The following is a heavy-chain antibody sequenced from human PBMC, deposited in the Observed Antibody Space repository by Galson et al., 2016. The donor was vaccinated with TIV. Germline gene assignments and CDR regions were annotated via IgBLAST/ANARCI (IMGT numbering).Heavy chain of an antibody. Sequence: SVKVSCKASGYTFTSYYLYWVRQAPGQGLEWMGWINAGNGNTKYSQKFQGRVTITRDTSASTAYMELSSLRSEDTAVYYCARDPGYFVYWGQGTLVTVSS. CDR3: ARDPGYFVY. J-gene: IGHJ4*02. CDR2: INAGNGNT. V-gene: IGHV1-3*01. CDR1: GYTFTSYY. D-gene: IGHD1-1*01.